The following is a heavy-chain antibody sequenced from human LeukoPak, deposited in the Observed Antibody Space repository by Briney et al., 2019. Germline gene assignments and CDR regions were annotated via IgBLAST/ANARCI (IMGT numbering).Heavy chain of an antibody. J-gene: IGHJ3*02. D-gene: IGHD2-21*02. V-gene: IGHV3-30*18. CDR1: GFTFSSYG. Sequence: GGSLRLSCAASGFTFSSYGMHWVRQAPGKGLEWVAVISYDGSNKYYADSVKGRFTISRDNSKNTLYLQMNSLKAEDTAVYYCAKDYSTDIVVVTAPDAFDIWGQGTMVTVSS. CDR3: AKDYSTDIVVVTAPDAFDI. CDR2: ISYDGSNK.